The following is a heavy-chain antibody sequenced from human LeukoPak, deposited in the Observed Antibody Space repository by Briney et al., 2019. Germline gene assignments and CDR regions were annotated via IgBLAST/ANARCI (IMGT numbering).Heavy chain of an antibody. Sequence: GGSLRLSCAASGFTFSSYSMNWVRQASGKGLEWVSSISSSSSYIYYADSVKGRFTISRDNAKNSLYLQMNSLRAEDTAVYYCARITVTTTEEDYWGQGTLVTVSS. CDR2: ISSSSSYI. D-gene: IGHD4-17*01. CDR1: GFTFSSYS. J-gene: IGHJ4*02. CDR3: ARITVTTTEEDY. V-gene: IGHV3-21*01.